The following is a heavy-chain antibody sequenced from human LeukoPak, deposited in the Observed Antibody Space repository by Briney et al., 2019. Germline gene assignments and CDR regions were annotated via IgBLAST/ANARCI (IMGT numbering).Heavy chain of an antibody. J-gene: IGHJ5*02. CDR3: ARRGYCSSTSCYEYWFDP. CDR1: GGSISSSSYY. CDR2: IYYSGST. V-gene: IGHV4-39*01. Sequence: SETLSLTCTVSGGSISSSSYYWGWLRQPPGKGLEWIGIIYYSGSTYYNPSLKSRITISVNKAKNQFSLKLSSVTATDTAVFYCARRGYCSSTSCYEYWFDPWGQGTLVTVSS. D-gene: IGHD2-2*01.